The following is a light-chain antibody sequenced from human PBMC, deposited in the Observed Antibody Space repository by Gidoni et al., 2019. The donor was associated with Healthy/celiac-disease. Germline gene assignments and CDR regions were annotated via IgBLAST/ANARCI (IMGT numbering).Light chain of an antibody. CDR2: ENN. J-gene: IGLJ2*01. Sequence: QSVLTQPPSVSAAPGQKVTLSCSGSISNIENNYVSWYQQLPGTAPKLLIHENNKRPSGIPDRFSGSKSGTSATLGITGLQTGDEADYYCGTWDNSLSAVVFGGGTKLTVL. CDR3: GTWDNSLSAVV. CDR1: ISNIENNY. V-gene: IGLV1-51*02.